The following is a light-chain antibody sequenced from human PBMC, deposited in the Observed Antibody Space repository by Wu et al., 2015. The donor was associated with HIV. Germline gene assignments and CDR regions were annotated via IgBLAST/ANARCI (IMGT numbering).Light chain of an antibody. CDR2: SAS. V-gene: IGKV1-5*03. CDR1: QIISTW. J-gene: IGKJ1*01. CDR3: QQYNSYPWA. Sequence: DIQLTQSPSTLSASVGDRVTITCRASQIISTWLAWYQQKPGKAPKLLIYSASDLESGVPSRFSGSGSGTEFTLTISSLQPDDFATYYCQQYNSYPWAFGQGTKVEVK.